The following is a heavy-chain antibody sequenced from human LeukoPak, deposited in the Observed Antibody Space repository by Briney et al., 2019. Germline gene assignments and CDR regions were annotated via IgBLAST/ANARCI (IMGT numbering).Heavy chain of an antibody. CDR2: ISSSSNII. D-gene: IGHD6-13*01. CDR3: ARGDSSSGFDY. J-gene: IGHJ4*02. CDR1: GFTFSSYS. Sequence: GRSLRLSCAASGFTFSSYSMNWVRQAPGKGLEWVSYISSSSNIIYYADSLKGRLTISRDNAKNSLYLQMNSLRAEDTAVYYCARGDSSSGFDYWGQGTLVTVSS. V-gene: IGHV3-48*04.